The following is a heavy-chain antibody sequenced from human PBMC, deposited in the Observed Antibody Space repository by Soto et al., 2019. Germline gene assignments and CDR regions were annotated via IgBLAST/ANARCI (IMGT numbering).Heavy chain of an antibody. D-gene: IGHD2-2*01. Sequence: EVQLVESGGGLVQPGGSLRLSCAASGFTVSSNYMSWVRQAPGKGLEWVSVIYSGGSTYYTDSVKSRFTISRDNSKNTQYLQMNSLRAEDTAVYYCERDCPYCGSTTLLLEYYYMDVWGKGTTVTVSS. CDR1: GFTVSSNY. V-gene: IGHV3-66*01. J-gene: IGHJ6*03. CDR3: ERDCPYCGSTTLLLEYYYMDV. CDR2: IYSGGST.